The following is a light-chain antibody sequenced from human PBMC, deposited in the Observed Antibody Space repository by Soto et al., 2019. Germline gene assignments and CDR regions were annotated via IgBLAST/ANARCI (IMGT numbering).Light chain of an antibody. Sequence: EIVLTQSPGTLSLSPGERATLSYRASQSVSNNYLAWYQQKPGQAPRLLIYGASNRATGIPDRFSGSGSGTDFTLTISRLEPEDFAVYYCQQYNTSPQTFGQGTKVDIK. CDR1: QSVSNNY. CDR3: QQYNTSPQT. J-gene: IGKJ1*01. V-gene: IGKV3-20*01. CDR2: GAS.